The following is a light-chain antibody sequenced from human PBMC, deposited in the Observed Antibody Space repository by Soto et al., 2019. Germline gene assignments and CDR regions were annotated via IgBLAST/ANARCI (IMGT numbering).Light chain of an antibody. J-gene: IGKJ1*01. CDR3: QQSYSTPTWT. CDR2: ATS. V-gene: IGKV1-39*01. Sequence: DIQMTQSPSSLSASVGDRVTSTCRTSQSVSNYLNWYQQKSAKAPKLLIYATSTLQSGVPSRFSGSGSGTDFTLTISSLQPEDFATYYCQQSYSTPTWTFGQGTKVDIK. CDR1: QSVSNY.